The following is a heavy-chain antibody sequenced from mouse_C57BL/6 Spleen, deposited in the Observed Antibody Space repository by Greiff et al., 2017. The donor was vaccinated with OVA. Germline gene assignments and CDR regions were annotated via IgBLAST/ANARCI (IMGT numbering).Heavy chain of an antibody. J-gene: IGHJ4*01. CDR1: GFTFSDYG. CDR3: ARYSSGYPSNAMDY. D-gene: IGHD3-2*02. CDR2: ISSGSSTI. V-gene: IGHV5-17*01. Sequence: DVQLQESGGGLVKPGGSLKLSCAASGFTFSDYGMHWVRQAPEKGLEWVAYISSGSSTIYYADTVKGRFTISRDNAKNTLFLQMTSLRSEDTAMYYCARYSSGYPSNAMDYWGQGTSVTVSS.